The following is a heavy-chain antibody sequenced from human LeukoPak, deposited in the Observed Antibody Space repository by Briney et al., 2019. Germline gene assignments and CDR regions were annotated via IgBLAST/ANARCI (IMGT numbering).Heavy chain of an antibody. Sequence: SETLSLTCAVYGGSFSGYYWSWIRQPPGKGLEWIGEINHSGSTNYNPSLKSRVTISVYTSKNQFSLKLSSVTAADTAVYYCARGGGMRYYYGSGSPYKTWGQGTLVTVSS. CDR3: ARGGGMRYYYGSGSPYKT. D-gene: IGHD3-10*01. CDR2: INHSGST. V-gene: IGHV4-34*01. CDR1: GGSFSGYY. J-gene: IGHJ5*02.